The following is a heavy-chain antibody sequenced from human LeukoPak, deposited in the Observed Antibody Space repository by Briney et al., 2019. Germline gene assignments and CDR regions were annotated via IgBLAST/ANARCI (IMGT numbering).Heavy chain of an antibody. J-gene: IGHJ5*02. Sequence: GGSLRLSCAASGFTFSSYWMSWVRQAPGKGLEWVANIKHDGSEKYYVDSVKGRFTISRDNAKNSLYLQMNSLRAEDTAVYYCARGFIHCSSTSCYNWFDPWGQGTLVTVSS. CDR3: ARGFIHCSSTSCYNWFDP. CDR1: GFTFSSYW. CDR2: IKHDGSEK. V-gene: IGHV3-7*03. D-gene: IGHD2-2*01.